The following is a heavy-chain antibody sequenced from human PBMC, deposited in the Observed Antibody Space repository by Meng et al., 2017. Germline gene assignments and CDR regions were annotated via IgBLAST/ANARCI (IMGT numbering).Heavy chain of an antibody. Sequence: GESLKISCAASGFTFDDYAMHWVRQAPGKGLEGVSLISWDGGSTYYADSVKGRFTISRDNSKNSLYLQMNSLRAEDTALYYCATNIGIVGATSYYYYGMDVWGQGTTVTVSS. D-gene: IGHD1-26*01. V-gene: IGHV3-43D*03. CDR2: ISWDGGST. J-gene: IGHJ6*02. CDR3: ATNIGIVGATSYYYYGMDV. CDR1: GFTFDDYA.